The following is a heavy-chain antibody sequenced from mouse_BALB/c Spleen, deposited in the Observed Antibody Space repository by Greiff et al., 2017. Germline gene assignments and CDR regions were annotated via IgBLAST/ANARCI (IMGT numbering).Heavy chain of an antibody. V-gene: IGHV3-2*02. D-gene: IGHD2-4*01. CDR1: GYSITSDYA. Sequence: EVMLVESGPGLVKPSQSLSLTCTVTGYSITSDYAWNWIRQFPGNKLEWMGYISYSGSTSYNPSLKSRISITRDTSKNQFFLQLNSVTTEDTATYYCARWVYYDYDGYAMDYWGQGTSVTVSS. CDR3: ARWVYYDYDGYAMDY. J-gene: IGHJ4*01. CDR2: ISYSGST.